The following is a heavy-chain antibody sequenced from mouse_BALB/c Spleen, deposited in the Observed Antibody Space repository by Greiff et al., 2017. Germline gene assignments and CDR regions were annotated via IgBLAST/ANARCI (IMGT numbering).Heavy chain of an antibody. CDR2: ISDGGSYT. V-gene: IGHV5-4*02. Sequence: EVQLVESGGGLVKPGGSLKLSCAASGFTFSDYYMYWVRQTPEKRLEWVATISDGGSYTYYPDSVKGRFTISRDNAKNNLYLQMSSLKSEDTAMYYCARGGGSAPFPAYWGQGTLVTVSA. J-gene: IGHJ3*01. CDR3: ARGGGSAPFPAY. CDR1: GFTFSDYY.